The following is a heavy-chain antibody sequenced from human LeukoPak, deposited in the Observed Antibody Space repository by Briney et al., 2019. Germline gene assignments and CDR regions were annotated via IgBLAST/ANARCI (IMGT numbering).Heavy chain of an antibody. CDR1: GGSTSSYY. J-gene: IGHJ4*02. CDR2: IFYSGST. CDR3: ARTYGSGSLIFDY. V-gene: IGHV4-59*01. Sequence: PSETLSLTCTVSGGSTSSYYWSWIRQPPGKGLEWIGYIFYSGSTNYNPSLKSRVTISVDTSKNQFSLKLSSVTAADTAVYYCARTYGSGSLIFDYWGQGTLVTVSS. D-gene: IGHD3-10*01.